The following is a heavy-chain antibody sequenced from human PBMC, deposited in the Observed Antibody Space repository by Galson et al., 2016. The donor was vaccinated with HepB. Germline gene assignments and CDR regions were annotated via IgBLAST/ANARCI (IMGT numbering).Heavy chain of an antibody. J-gene: IGHJ4*02. V-gene: IGHV3-23*01. Sequence: SLRLSCAASGFTFSSHAMSWVRQAPGKGLEWVSAISGSAASTYYADSVKGRFTISRDNSKNTLYLQMNSLRAEDTAVYYCAKDRLPYGSGSFFPDYWGQGTLVTVSS. CDR1: GFTFSSHA. D-gene: IGHD3-10*01. CDR2: ISGSAAST. CDR3: AKDRLPYGSGSFFPDY.